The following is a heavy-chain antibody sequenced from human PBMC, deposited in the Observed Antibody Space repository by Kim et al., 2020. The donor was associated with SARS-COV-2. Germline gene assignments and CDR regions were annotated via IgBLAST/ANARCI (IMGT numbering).Heavy chain of an antibody. J-gene: IGHJ5*02. V-gene: IGHV4-59*01. Sequence: SETLSLTCTVSGGSISSYYWSWIRQPPGKGLEWIGYIYYSGSTNYNPSLKSRVTISVDTSKNQFSLKLSSVTAADTAVYYCARVASSIAVAVAFDPGGQGPLATVS. CDR2: IYYSGST. CDR1: GGSISSYY. CDR3: ARVASSIAVAVAFDP. D-gene: IGHD6-19*01.